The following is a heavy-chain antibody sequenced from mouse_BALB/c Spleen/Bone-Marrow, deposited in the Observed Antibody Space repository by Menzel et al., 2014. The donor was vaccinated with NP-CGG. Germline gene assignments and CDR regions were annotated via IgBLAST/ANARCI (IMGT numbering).Heavy chain of an antibody. D-gene: IGHD2-3*01. V-gene: IGHV1S41*01. J-gene: IGHJ4*01. CDR2: IAPGTGTT. CDR1: GCTFTNFW. Sequence: DLVKPGASVKLSCKASGCTFTNFWINWIKQRPGQGLEWIGRIAPGTGTTYYNEMFKGKATLTVDTSSSTAYIQLSSLSSEDSAVYFCARYDYVMDYWGQGTSVTVSS. CDR3: ARYDYVMDY.